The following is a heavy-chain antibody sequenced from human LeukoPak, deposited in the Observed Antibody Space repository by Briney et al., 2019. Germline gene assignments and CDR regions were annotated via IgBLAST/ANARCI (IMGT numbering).Heavy chain of an antibody. CDR3: AKGRAYDSSDG. V-gene: IGHV3-30*18. J-gene: IGHJ4*02. CDR1: GFTFSSYG. Sequence: PGRSLRLSCAASGFTFSSYGMHWVRQAPGKGLEWVAVISYDGSNKYYADSVKGRFTISRDNSKNTLYLQMNSLRAEDTAVYYCAKGRAYDSSDGWGQGTLVTVSS. D-gene: IGHD3-22*01. CDR2: ISYDGSNK.